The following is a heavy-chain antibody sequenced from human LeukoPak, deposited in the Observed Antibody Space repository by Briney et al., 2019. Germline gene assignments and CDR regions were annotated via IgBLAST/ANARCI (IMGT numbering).Heavy chain of an antibody. V-gene: IGHV4-59*01. CDR1: GGSISSYY. CDR3: ARVRNLSRYYFDY. Sequence: SETLSLTCTVSGGSISSYYWSWIRQPPGKGLEWIGYIYYSGSTNYNPSLKSRVTISVDTSKNQFSLKLSSVTAADTAVYYCARVRNLSRYYFDYWGQGTLVTVSS. CDR2: IYYSGST. J-gene: IGHJ4*02.